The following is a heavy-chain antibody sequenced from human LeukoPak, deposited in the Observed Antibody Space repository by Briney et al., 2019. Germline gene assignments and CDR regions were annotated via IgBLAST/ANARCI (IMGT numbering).Heavy chain of an antibody. Sequence: PSETLSLTCTVSGVSISSSNSYWGWLRQPPGKGLEWIVSIYYSGNTYYNASLKSQVSISIDTSKNQFSLRLTSVTAADTAVYYCARQTGSGLFILPGGQGTLVTVSS. J-gene: IGHJ4*02. CDR2: IYYSGNT. CDR3: ARQTGSGLFILP. CDR1: GVSISSSNSY. D-gene: IGHD3/OR15-3a*01. V-gene: IGHV4-39*01.